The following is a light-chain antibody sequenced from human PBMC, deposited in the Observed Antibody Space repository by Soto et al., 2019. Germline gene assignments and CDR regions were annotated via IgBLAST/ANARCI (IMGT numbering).Light chain of an antibody. V-gene: IGLV2-14*01. J-gene: IGLJ3*02. CDR1: SRDVGTYNY. Sequence: QSALTQPASVSGSPGQSITISCTGTSRDVGTYNYVSWYQHRPGKAPKLMIYDVSDRPSGVSNRFSGSKSANTASLTISGLQAEDEADYYCSSYTTSNTQVFCGGTQLTVL. CDR2: DVS. CDR3: SSYTTSNTQV.